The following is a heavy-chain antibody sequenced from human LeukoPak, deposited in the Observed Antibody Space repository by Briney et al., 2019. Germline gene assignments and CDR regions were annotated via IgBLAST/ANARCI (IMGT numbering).Heavy chain of an antibody. CDR3: ARVIRPTGYYSNPKSGSFDF. CDR2: TYSSGST. Sequence: SETLSLTCAVSGGSISSSHHYWGWIRQPPGKGLEWIGSTYSSGSTYYRPSLMTRVTITVDTAKNQFSLKLNSVTAADTAVYYCARVIRPTGYYSNPKSGSFDFWGQGTLVTVSS. CDR1: GGSISSSHHY. J-gene: IGHJ4*02. D-gene: IGHD3-9*01. V-gene: IGHV4-39*01.